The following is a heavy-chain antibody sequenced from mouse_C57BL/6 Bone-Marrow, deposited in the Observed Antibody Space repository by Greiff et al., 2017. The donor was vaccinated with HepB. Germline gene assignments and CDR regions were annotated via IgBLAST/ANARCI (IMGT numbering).Heavy chain of an antibody. CDR2: INPSSGYT. CDR3: ARGGPYYYGSSSYYYAMDY. J-gene: IGHJ4*01. D-gene: IGHD1-1*01. CDR1: GYTFTSYW. V-gene: IGHV1-7*01. Sequence: QVQLKESGAELAKPGASVKLSCKASGYTFTSYWMHWVKQRPGQGLEWIGYINPSSGYTKYNQKFKDKATLTADKSSSTAYMQLSSLTYEDSAVYYCARGGPYYYGSSSYYYAMDYWGQGTSVTVSS.